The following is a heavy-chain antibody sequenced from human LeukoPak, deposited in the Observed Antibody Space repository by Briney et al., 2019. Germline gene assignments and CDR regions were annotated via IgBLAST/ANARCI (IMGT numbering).Heavy chain of an antibody. D-gene: IGHD3-10*01. J-gene: IGHJ4*02. CDR2: INPSDSAT. V-gene: IGHV1-46*01. Sequence: WASVKVSCKASGNTFTNNFMHWVRQAPGQGLEWMGLINPSDSATTYPQKLQGRVTMTRDTSTNTVYMELSSLRSEDTAVYYCATDLPTGFGSTAYWGQGTLVTVSS. CDR3: ATDLPTGFGSTAY. CDR1: GNTFTNNF.